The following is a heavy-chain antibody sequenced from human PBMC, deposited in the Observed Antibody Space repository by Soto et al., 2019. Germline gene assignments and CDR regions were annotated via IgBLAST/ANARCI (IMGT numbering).Heavy chain of an antibody. CDR2: TSGSGGSA. Sequence: GGSLRLSCAASGFTFSSYAMNWVRQAPGKGLEWVSTTSGSGGSAYYADSVKGRFTISRDNSENTLYLQMNSRRAEDTAVYYCAKDGDVLTGYKGGLAYHFDYWGQGTLVTVSS. CDR1: GFTFSSYA. CDR3: AKDGDVLTGYKGGLAYHFDY. J-gene: IGHJ4*02. D-gene: IGHD3-9*01. V-gene: IGHV3-23*01.